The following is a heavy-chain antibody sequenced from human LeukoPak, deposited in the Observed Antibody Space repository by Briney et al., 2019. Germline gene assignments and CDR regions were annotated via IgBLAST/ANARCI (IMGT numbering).Heavy chain of an antibody. CDR1: GFTFSSYA. D-gene: IGHD6-19*01. Sequence: PGGSLRLSCAASGFTFSSYAMSWVRQAPGKGLEWVSAISGSGGSTYYADSVKGRFTISRDNSKNTLYLQMNSLRAEDTAVYYCAKDVTYSRGWLVDNWFDPWGQGTLVTVSS. V-gene: IGHV3-23*01. J-gene: IGHJ5*02. CDR2: ISGSGGST. CDR3: AKDVTYSRGWLVDNWFDP.